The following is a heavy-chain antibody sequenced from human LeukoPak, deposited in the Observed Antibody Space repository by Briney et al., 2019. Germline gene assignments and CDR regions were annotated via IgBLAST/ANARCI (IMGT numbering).Heavy chain of an antibody. CDR2: INGEGSDK. CDR1: GFTFSNSW. Sequence: GGSLRLSCAASGFTFSNSWMTWVRQVPGKGLEWVATINGEGSDKYYVDSVKGRFIISRDNAKNSLHLQMSSLRVEDTAVYYCMDFGRSDWGQGTLVTVSS. V-gene: IGHV3-7*01. J-gene: IGHJ4*02. CDR3: MDFGRSD. D-gene: IGHD3/OR15-3a*01.